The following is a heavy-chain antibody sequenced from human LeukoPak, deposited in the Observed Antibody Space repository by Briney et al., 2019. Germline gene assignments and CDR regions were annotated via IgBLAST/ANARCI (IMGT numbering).Heavy chain of an antibody. CDR2: ISYDGSNK. CDR1: GFTFSSYG. CDR3: ARDGEVRYYGSGSYLYYFDY. J-gene: IGHJ4*02. V-gene: IGHV3-30*03. Sequence: PGGSLGLSCAASGFTFSSYGMSWVRQAPGKGLEWVAVISYDGSNKYYADSVKGRFTISRDNSKNTLYLQMNSLRAEDTAVYYCARDGEVRYYGSGSYLYYFDYWGQGTLVTVSS. D-gene: IGHD3-10*01.